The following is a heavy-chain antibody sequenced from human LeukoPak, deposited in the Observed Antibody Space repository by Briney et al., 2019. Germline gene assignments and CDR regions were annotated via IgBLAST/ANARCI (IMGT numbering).Heavy chain of an antibody. CDR3: TTDGGIAVAGDY. Sequence: GGSLRLSCAASGFMFSNYGMHWVRQAPGKGLEWVAFIRYDGINKYYADSVKGRFTISGDYSKNTLYLQMNSLRAEDTAVYYCTTDGGIAVAGDYWGQGTLVTVSS. CDR1: GFMFSNYG. V-gene: IGHV3-30*02. J-gene: IGHJ4*02. D-gene: IGHD6-19*01. CDR2: IRYDGINK.